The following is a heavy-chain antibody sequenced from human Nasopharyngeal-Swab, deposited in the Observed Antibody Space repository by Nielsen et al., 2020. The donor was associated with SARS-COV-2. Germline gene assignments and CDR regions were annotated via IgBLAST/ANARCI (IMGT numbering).Heavy chain of an antibody. CDR2: ISGRTTYI. J-gene: IGHJ4*02. D-gene: IGHD6-13*01. CDR1: GFTFSTYN. Sequence: GGSLRLSCAASGFTFSTYNMHWVRQAPGKGLEWVSSISGRTTYIYYADSMKGRFTISRDNAKNSLYLQMSSLRAEYTAIYYCARGGQQPLWGQGTLVTVSS. V-gene: IGHV3-21*01. CDR3: ARGGQQPL.